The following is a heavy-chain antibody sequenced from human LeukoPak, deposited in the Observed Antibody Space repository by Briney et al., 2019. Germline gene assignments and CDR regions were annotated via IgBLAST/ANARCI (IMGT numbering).Heavy chain of an antibody. CDR1: GFTFSSYG. Sequence: PGGSLRPSCAASGFTFSSYGMHWVRQAPGKGLEWVAVISYDGSNKYYADSVKGRFTISRDNSKNTLYLQMNSLRAEDTAVYYCAKDLTDYYGSGSYYNYFDYWGQGTLVTVSS. J-gene: IGHJ4*02. V-gene: IGHV3-30*18. D-gene: IGHD3-10*01. CDR3: AKDLTDYYGSGSYYNYFDY. CDR2: ISYDGSNK.